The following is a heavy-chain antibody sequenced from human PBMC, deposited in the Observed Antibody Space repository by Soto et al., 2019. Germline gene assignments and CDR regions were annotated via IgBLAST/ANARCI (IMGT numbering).Heavy chain of an antibody. CDR1: GFTFSSYA. V-gene: IGHV3-23*01. CDR2: ISDSGGST. D-gene: IGHD2-15*01. CDR3: AKDRSPFMVVVVAATPPLDY. Sequence: PGGSLRLSCAASGFTFSSYAMSWVRQAPGKGLEWVSAISDSGGSTYYADSVKGRFTISRDNSKNTLYLQMNSLRAEDTAVYYCAKDRSPFMVVVVAATPPLDYWGQGTLVTVSS. J-gene: IGHJ4*02.